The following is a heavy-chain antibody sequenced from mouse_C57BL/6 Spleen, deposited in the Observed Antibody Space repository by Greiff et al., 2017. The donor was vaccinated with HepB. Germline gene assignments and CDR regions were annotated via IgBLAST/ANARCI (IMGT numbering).Heavy chain of an antibody. V-gene: IGHV1-59*01. CDR3: ARPQSYGSSYGGWYFDV. CDR2: IDPSDSYT. J-gene: IGHJ1*03. D-gene: IGHD1-1*01. Sequence: QVQLQQPGAELVRPGTSVKLSCKASGYTFTSYWMHWVKQRPGQGLEWIGVIDPSDSYTNYNQKFKGKATLTVDTSSSTAYMQLSSLTSEDSAVYYCARPQSYGSSYGGWYFDVWGTGTTVTVSS. CDR1: GYTFTSYW.